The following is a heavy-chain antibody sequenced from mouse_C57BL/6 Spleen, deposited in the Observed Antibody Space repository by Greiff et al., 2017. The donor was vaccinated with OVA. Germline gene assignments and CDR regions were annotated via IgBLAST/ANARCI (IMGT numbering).Heavy chain of an antibody. J-gene: IGHJ3*01. CDR3: TLSHYGSSDGFAY. V-gene: IGHV14-1*01. Sequence: EVQLQQSGAELVRPGASVKLSCTASGFNIKDYYMHWVKQRPEQGLEWIGRIDPEDGDTEYAPKFQGKATMTADTSSNTAYLQLSSLTSEDTAVYYCTLSHYGSSDGFAYWGQGTLVTVSA. CDR2: IDPEDGDT. D-gene: IGHD1-1*01. CDR1: GFNIKDYY.